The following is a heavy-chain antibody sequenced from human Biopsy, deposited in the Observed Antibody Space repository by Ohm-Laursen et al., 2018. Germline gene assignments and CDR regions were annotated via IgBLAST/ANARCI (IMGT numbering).Heavy chain of an antibody. Sequence: TQTLTLTCDFSGFSLTDREPGMSVTWIRQAPGKALEWLARLAWGGAKVFSSSPKARRTISKDNSTAQVVLRMTDMDPVDTGTYYFARMTILIVPAAIVYRHRRHLEGIDVWGPGTTVFVSS. CDR1: GFSLTDREPGMS. CDR2: LAWGGAK. V-gene: IGHV2-70*16. CDR3: ARMTILIVPAAIVYRHRRHLEGIDV. J-gene: IGHJ6*02. D-gene: IGHD2-2*02.